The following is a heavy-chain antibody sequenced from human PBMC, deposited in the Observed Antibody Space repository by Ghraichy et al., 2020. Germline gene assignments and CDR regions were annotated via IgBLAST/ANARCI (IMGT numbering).Heavy chain of an antibody. CDR1: GGTFSSYA. D-gene: IGHD4-23*01. V-gene: IGHV1-69*13. J-gene: IGHJ3*02. Sequence: SVKVSCKDSGGTFSSYAISWVRQAPGQGLEWMGGIIPIFGTANYAQKFQGRVTITADESTSTAYMELSSLRSEDTAVYYCARDFGGGHAFDIWGQGTMVTVSS. CDR3: ARDFGGGHAFDI. CDR2: IIPIFGTA.